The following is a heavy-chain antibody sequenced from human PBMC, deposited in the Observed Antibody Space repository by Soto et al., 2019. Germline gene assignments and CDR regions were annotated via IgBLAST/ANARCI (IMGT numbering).Heavy chain of an antibody. CDR3: AKVTKRAAAGRYEYYKYGMDV. J-gene: IGHJ6*02. CDR2: ISGSGGSS. V-gene: IGHV3-23*01. D-gene: IGHD6-13*01. Sequence: GGSLRLSCAASGFAFSTYAMTWVRQAPGKGLEWVSVISGSGGSSYYADSVKGRFTISRDNSKNTLFLQMNGLRAEDTAVYYCAKVTKRAAAGRYEYYKYGMDVWGQGTAVTVSS. CDR1: GFAFSTYA.